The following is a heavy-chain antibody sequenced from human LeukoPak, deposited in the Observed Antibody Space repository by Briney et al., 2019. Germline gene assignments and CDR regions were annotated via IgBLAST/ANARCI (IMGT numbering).Heavy chain of an antibody. V-gene: IGHV3-74*01. CDR2: IDTDEGST. Sequence: GGCLRLSCAASGFTFSSYWMHWVRQAPGKGLVWVSRIDTDEGSTSYADSVKGRFTISRDNAKNTLYLQMNSLRAEDTAVYYCARDGSLPDYWGQGTLVTVSS. CDR1: GFTFSSYW. J-gene: IGHJ4*02. CDR3: ARDGSLPDY.